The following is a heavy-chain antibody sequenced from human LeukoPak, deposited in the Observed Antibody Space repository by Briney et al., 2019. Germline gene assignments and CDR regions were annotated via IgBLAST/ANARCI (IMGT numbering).Heavy chain of an antibody. CDR3: VRQQTPHGNFDY. CDR1: GFTLSSYA. J-gene: IGHJ4*02. CDR2: IGTAGDT. D-gene: IGHD1-26*01. V-gene: IGHV3-13*01. Sequence: GGSLRLSCATSGFTLSSYAMHWVRQATGKGLEWVSAIGTAGDTYYPGSVKGRFTISRENAMNSLSLQMNSLRAEDTAVYYCVRQQTPHGNFDYWGQGTLVTVSS.